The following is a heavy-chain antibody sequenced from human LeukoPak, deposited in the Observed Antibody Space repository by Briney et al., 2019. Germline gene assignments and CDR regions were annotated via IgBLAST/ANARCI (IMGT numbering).Heavy chain of an antibody. CDR1: GDSVSSNGVT. D-gene: IGHD2-2*01. CDR3: ARRLTQYDCFDP. Sequence: HSQTLSLTCAISGDSVSSNGVTWNWIRQSPSRGLEWLGRTYYRSTWYNDYAVSVRGRITVNPDTSKNQFSLRLNSVTPEDTAVYYCARRLTQYDCFDPWGQGILVTVSS. V-gene: IGHV6-1*01. CDR2: TYYRSTWYN. J-gene: IGHJ5*02.